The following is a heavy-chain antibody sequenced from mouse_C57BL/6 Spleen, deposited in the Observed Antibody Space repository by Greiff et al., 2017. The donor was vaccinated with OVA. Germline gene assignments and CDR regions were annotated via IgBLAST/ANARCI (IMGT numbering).Heavy chain of an antibody. J-gene: IGHJ2*01. Sequence: VNVVESGAELVRPGASVTLSCKASGYTFTDYEMHWVKQTPVHGLEWIGAIDPETGGTAYNQKFKGKAILTADKSSSTAYMELRSLTSEDSAVYYCTRERFDYWGQGTTLTVSS. CDR2: IDPETGGT. CDR1: GYTFTDYE. V-gene: IGHV1-15*01. CDR3: TRERFDY.